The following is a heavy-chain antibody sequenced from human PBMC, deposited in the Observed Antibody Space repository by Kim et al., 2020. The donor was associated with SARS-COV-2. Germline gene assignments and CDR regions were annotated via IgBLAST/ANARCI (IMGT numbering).Heavy chain of an antibody. D-gene: IGHD3-16*01. CDR3: ARDLAVFGGYYYGMDV. Sequence: GGSLRLSCAASGFTFSSYWMSWVRQAPGKGLEWVANIKQDGSEKYYVDSVKGRFTISRDNAKNSLYLQMKSLRAEDTAVYYCARDLAVFGGYYYGMDVWGQGTTVTVSS. V-gene: IGHV3-7*03. J-gene: IGHJ6*02. CDR1: GFTFSSYW. CDR2: IKQDGSEK.